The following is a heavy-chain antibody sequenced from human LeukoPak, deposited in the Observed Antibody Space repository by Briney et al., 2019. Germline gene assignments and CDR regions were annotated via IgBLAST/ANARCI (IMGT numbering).Heavy chain of an antibody. V-gene: IGHV3-11*01. CDR3: ARDRGRWDQVRSLGGD. CDR1: GFTFSDYY. Sequence: GGSLRLSCAASGFTFSDYYMSWIRQAPGKGLEWVSYISSSGSTIYYADSVKGRFTISRDNAKNSLYLQMNSLRAEDTAVYYCARDRGRWDQVRSLGGDWGQGTLVTVSS. J-gene: IGHJ4*02. CDR2: ISSSGSTI. D-gene: IGHD3-10*01.